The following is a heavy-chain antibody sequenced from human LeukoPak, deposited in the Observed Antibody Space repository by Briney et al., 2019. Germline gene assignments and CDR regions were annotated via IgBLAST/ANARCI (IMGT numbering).Heavy chain of an antibody. J-gene: IGHJ2*01. CDR1: GGSISSYY. V-gene: IGHV4-59*01. CDR2: IYYSGST. Sequence: SETLSLTCTVSGGSISSYYWSWIRQPPGKGLEWIGYIYYSGSTNYNPSLKSRVTISVDTSKNQFSLKLSSVTAADTAVYYCARGHDIVVAGGIDLWGRGTLVTVSS. D-gene: IGHD6-19*01. CDR3: ARGHDIVVAGGIDL.